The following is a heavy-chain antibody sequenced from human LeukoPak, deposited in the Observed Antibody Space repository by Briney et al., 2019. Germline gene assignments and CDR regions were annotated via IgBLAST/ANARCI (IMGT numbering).Heavy chain of an antibody. CDR1: GFTFSSYW. J-gene: IGHJ3*02. Sequence: GGSLRLSCAASGFTFSSYWMHWVRQAPGKGLVWVSRINSDGSSTNYADSVKGRFTISRDNGKKTLDLQMNSLRAEDTAVYFCARDNGRNGFDIWGQGTMVTVSS. CDR3: ARDNGRNGFDI. CDR2: INSDGSST. V-gene: IGHV3-74*01.